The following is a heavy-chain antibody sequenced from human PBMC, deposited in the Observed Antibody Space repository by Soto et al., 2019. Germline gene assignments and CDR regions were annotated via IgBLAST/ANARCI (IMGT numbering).Heavy chain of an antibody. CDR2: IKKDGSEK. V-gene: IGHV3-7*03. CDR1: GFTFSSYW. CDR3: ARDGFNRDYYYYYGMDV. J-gene: IGHJ6*02. Sequence: GGSLRLSCAASGFTFSSYWMSWVRQAPGKGLEWVANIKKDGSEKYYVDSVKGRFTISRDNAKNSLYLQMNSLRAEDTAVYYCARDGFNRDYYYYYGMDVWGQGTTVTVSS.